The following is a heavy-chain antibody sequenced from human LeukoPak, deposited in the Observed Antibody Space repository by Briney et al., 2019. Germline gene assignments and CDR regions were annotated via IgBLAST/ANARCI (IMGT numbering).Heavy chain of an antibody. CDR1: GFTFSSYG. Sequence: PGRSLRLSCAASGFTFSSYGMHWVRQAPGKGLEWVAVISYDGSNKYYADSVKGRFTISRDNSKNTLYLQMNSLRAEDTAAYYCAKDPSGVYDSSGYYYGRWAFDIWGQGTMVTVSS. CDR3: AKDPSGVYDSSGYYYGRWAFDI. V-gene: IGHV3-30*18. D-gene: IGHD3-22*01. CDR2: ISYDGSNK. J-gene: IGHJ3*02.